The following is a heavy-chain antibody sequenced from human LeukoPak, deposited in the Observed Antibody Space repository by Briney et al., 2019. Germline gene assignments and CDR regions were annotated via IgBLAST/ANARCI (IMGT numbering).Heavy chain of an antibody. CDR2: INPSGGST. CDR1: GYTFTSYY. CDR3: ARAGMKADDY. V-gene: IGHV1-46*01. Sequence: ASVKVSCKASGYTFTSYYMHWVRQAPGQGLEWMGIINPSGGSTSYAQKLQGRVTMTTDTSTSTACMELRSLRSDDTAVYYCARAGMKADDYWGQGTLVTVSS. J-gene: IGHJ4*02.